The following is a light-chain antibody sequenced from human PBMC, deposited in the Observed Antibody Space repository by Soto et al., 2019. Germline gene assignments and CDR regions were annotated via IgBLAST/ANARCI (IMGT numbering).Light chain of an antibody. CDR1: TSNIGENT. CDR3: AAWDDTLNGHV. CDR2: VTD. Sequence: QSVLTQPPSVSGTLGQGVTISCSGSTSNIGENTVAWFQQLPGTAPKVLIYVTDRRPSGVPDRFSGSKSGTSAYLAISGLQSEDEADYYCAAWDDTLNGHVFGTGTKLTVL. J-gene: IGLJ1*01. V-gene: IGLV1-44*01.